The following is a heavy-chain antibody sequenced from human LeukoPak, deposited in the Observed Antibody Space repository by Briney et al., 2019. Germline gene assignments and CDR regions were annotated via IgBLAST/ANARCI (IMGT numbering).Heavy chain of an antibody. CDR3: ARDRSPAPGRSYGRGHFDY. J-gene: IGHJ4*02. Sequence: ASVKVCCKAAGYTFTAYNMHWVRQAPGQGLEWMGWINPNSGGTNYAQKYQGRVTMTRATAISTAYMDLNSLLSDDTAVYYCARDRSPAPGRSYGRGHFDYWGQGTLVTVSS. CDR1: GYTFTAYN. D-gene: IGHD5-18*01. V-gene: IGHV1-2*02. CDR2: INPNSGGT.